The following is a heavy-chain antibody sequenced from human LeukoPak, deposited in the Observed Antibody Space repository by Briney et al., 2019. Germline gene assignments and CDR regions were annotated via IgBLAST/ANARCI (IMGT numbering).Heavy chain of an antibody. D-gene: IGHD5-12*01. CDR3: ARDSGYSGYSDY. Sequence: GGSLRLSCAASGFTVSSNYMSWVRQAPGKGLEWVSYISSSSSYTDYADSVKGRFTISRDNAKNSLNLQMNSLRAEDTAVYYCARDSGYSGYSDYWGRGTLVTVSS. J-gene: IGHJ4*02. CDR1: GFTVSSNY. V-gene: IGHV3-11*05. CDR2: ISSSSSYT.